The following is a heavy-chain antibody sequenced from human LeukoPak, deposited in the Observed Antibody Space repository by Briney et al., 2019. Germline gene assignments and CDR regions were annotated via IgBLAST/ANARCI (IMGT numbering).Heavy chain of an antibody. Sequence: GASVKISCKASGYTFTDYYMYWVRQAPGQGPECTGVIHPSGGGTTYAQKFQGRVTLTKDTATSTVYIELSSLRSDDTAVYYCARMAMDPAMVTNFFDLWGQGTLLIVSA. CDR1: GYTFTDYY. V-gene: IGHV1-46*01. D-gene: IGHD5-18*01. J-gene: IGHJ4*02. CDR2: IHPSGGGT. CDR3: ARMAMDPAMVTNFFDL.